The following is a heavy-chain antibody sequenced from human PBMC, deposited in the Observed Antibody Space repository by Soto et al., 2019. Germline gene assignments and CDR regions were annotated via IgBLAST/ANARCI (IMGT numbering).Heavy chain of an antibody. CDR2: INHSGST. J-gene: IGHJ5*02. CDR3: AREGRYYASGRFWWFDP. D-gene: IGHD3-10*01. V-gene: IGHV4-34*01. Sequence: QVQPQQWGAGLLKPSETLSLTCAVYGGSFSDYYWSWIRQPPGKGLEWIGEINHSGSTNYNPSLKSRVTISVDTSKNQFSLKLSSVTAADTAVYYCAREGRYYASGRFWWFDPWGQGTLVTVSS. CDR1: GGSFSDYY.